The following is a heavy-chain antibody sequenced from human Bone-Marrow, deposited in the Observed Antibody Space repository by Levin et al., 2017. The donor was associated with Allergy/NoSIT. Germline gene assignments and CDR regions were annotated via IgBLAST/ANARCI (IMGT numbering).Heavy chain of an antibody. CDR1: GGSISSSDYY. CDR3: ARHDDILTGYHERWFDP. J-gene: IGHJ5*02. D-gene: IGHD3-9*01. Sequence: SETLSLTCTVSGGSISSSDYYWGWIRQPPGKGLEWIGTVYNSGATYYSPSLSSRVTISVDTDKNHFSLELTSVTAADTAVYYCARHDDILTGYHERWFDPWGQGTLVTVSS. CDR2: VYNSGAT. V-gene: IGHV4-39*01.